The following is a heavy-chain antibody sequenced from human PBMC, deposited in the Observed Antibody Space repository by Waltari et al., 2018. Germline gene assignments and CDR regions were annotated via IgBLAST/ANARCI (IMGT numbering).Heavy chain of an antibody. CDR1: GSSITSVYY. CDR2: IYHSGST. D-gene: IGHD5-12*01. CDR3: ARLGYSGYDRTDY. Sequence: QVQLQESAPGLVKPSENLSPTCAVSGSSITSVYYRGWIRQPPGKGLAWIGSIYHSGSTYYNPSLKSRVTISVDTSKNQFSLKLSSVTAADTAVYYCARLGYSGYDRTDYWGQGTLVTVSS. J-gene: IGHJ4*02. V-gene: IGHV4-38-2*01.